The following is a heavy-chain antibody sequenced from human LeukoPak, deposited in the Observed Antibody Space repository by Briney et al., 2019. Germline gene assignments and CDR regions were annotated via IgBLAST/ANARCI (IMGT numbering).Heavy chain of an antibody. CDR3: ARVKGVYAFDF. CDR2: ISNSGSYT. Sequence: GGSLRLSCAASGFTFSDYYMGWIRQAPGKGLEWVSYISNSGSYTKYADSVKGRFTSSSDNAKNSLFLEVNSLRAEDTAVYYCARVKGVYAFDFWGQGTMVTVSS. D-gene: IGHD2-8*01. CDR1: GFTFSDYY. J-gene: IGHJ3*01. V-gene: IGHV3-11*05.